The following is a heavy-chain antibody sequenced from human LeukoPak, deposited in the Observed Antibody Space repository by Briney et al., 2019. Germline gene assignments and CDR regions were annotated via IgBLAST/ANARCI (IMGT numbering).Heavy chain of an antibody. CDR3: ARDEGLWFGEYYFDY. J-gene: IGHJ4*02. Sequence: ASVKVSCKASGYSFTGYYMHWVRQAPGQGLEWMGWINPNSGGTKYARKFKGRVTMTRDTSISTAYMELSRLRSDDTAVYYCARDEGLWFGEYYFDYWGQGTLVTVSS. CDR2: INPNSGGT. V-gene: IGHV1-2*02. CDR1: GYSFTGYY. D-gene: IGHD3-10*01.